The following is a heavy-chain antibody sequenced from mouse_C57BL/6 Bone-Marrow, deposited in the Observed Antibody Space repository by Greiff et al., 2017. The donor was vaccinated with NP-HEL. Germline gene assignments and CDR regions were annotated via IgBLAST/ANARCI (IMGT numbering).Heavy chain of an antibody. CDR1: GYTFTSYG. J-gene: IGHJ4*01. CDR2: IYPRSGNT. CDR3: ARAGYYGRGYAMDY. V-gene: IGHV1-81*01. D-gene: IGHD1-1*01. Sequence: QVQLQQSGAELARPGASVKLSCKASGYTFTSYGISWVKQRTGQGLEWIGEIYPRSGNTYYNEKLKGKATLTADKSSSTAYMELRSLTSEDSAVYFCARAGYYGRGYAMDYWGQGTSVTVSS.